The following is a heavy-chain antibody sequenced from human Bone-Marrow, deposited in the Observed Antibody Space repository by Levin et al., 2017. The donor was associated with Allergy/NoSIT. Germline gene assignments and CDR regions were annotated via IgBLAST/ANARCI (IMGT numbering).Heavy chain of an antibody. Sequence: GGSLRLSCTASGFSLTKNALSWVRQAPGKGLEWVSVVYSGGTTYYADSVKGRFTVSRDISMNTLYLEMHSLRVEDSALYYCAKDVWKRLPGAWFDPWGQGTLVTVSS. J-gene: IGHJ5*02. CDR1: GFSLTKNA. D-gene: IGHD1-1*01. CDR3: AKDVWKRLPGAWFDP. CDR2: VYSGGTT. V-gene: IGHV3-53*01.